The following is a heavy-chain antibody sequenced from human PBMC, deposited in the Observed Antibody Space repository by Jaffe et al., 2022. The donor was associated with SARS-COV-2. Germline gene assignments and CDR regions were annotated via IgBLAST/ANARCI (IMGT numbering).Heavy chain of an antibody. CDR2: ISWNSGSI. V-gene: IGHV3-9*01. D-gene: IGHD1-1*01. CDR3: AKGGLERHIYYYYMDV. J-gene: IGHJ6*03. Sequence: EVQLVESGGGLVQPGRSLRLSCAASGFTFDDYAMHWVRQAPGKGLEWVSGISWNSGSIGYADSVKGRFTISRDNAKNSLYLQMNSLRAEDTALYYCAKGGLERHIYYYYMDVWGKGTTVTVSS. CDR1: GFTFDDYA.